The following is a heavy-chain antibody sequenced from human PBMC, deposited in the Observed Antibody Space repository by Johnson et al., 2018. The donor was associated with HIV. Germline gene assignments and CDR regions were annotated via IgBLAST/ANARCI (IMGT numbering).Heavy chain of an antibody. J-gene: IGHJ3*02. V-gene: IGHV3-23*03. CDR2: IYSGGST. D-gene: IGHD3-16*01. CDR3: AKGSRYTYEYDDAHLLHAFDI. CDR1: GLMFDDYA. Sequence: VQLVESGGDWVQPGRSLRLSCAASGLMFDDYAMHWVRQAPGKGLEWVSVIYSGGSTYYADSVKGRFTISRDNSKNTLYLQMNSLRAEDTAVYYCAKGSRYTYEYDDAHLLHAFDIWGQGTVVTVSS.